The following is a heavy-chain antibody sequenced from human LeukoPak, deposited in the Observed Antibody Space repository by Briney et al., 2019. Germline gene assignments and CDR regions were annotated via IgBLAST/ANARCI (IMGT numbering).Heavy chain of an antibody. D-gene: IGHD3-3*01. CDR1: GGSISSYY. V-gene: IGHV4-59*12. J-gene: IGHJ5*02. Sequence: SETLSLTCTVSGGSISSYYWSWIRQPPGKGLEWIGYIYYSGSTNYNPSLKSRVTISVDTSKNQFSLKLSSVTAADTAVYYCASPRPRRYYDFSPTAPNINWFDPWGQGTLVTVSS. CDR3: ASPRPRRYYDFSPTAPNINWFDP. CDR2: IYYSGST.